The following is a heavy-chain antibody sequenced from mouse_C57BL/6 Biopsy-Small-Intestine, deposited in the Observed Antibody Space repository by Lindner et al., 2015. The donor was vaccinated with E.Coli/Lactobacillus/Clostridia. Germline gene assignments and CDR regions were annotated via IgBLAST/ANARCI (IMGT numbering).Heavy chain of an antibody. J-gene: IGHJ3*01. CDR1: GYSFTGYF. V-gene: IGHV1-20*01. CDR2: INPYNGDS. D-gene: IGHD2-12*01. CDR3: ARGSYYSYDDEAWFAH. Sequence: VQLQESGPELVKPGASVKISCKASGYSFTGYFMNWVKQSHGKSLEWIGRINPYNGDSFYNQKFKGKATLTVDKSSSTAHMELRSLTSEDSAVYYCARGSYYSYDDEAWFAHWGQGTLVTVSA.